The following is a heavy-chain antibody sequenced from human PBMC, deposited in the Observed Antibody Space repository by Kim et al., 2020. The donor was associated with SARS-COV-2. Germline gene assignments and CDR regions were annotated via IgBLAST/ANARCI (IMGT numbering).Heavy chain of an antibody. CDR2: ISYDGSNK. Sequence: GGSLRLSCAASGFTFSSYGMHWVRQAPGKGLEWVAVISYDGSNKYYADSVKGRFTISRDNSKNTLYLQMNSLRAEDTAVYYCAKVPPDSHYDILTRERRLLVSLGDYYYGMDVWGQGTTVTVSS. D-gene: IGHD3-9*01. V-gene: IGHV3-30*18. CDR3: AKVPPDSHYDILTRERRLLVSLGDYYYGMDV. J-gene: IGHJ6*02. CDR1: GFTFSSYG.